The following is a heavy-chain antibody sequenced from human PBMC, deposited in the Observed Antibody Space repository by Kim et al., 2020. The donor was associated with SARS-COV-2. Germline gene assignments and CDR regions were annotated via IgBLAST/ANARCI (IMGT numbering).Heavy chain of an antibody. Sequence: GESLKISCKGSGYRFTSYWIGWVRQMPGKGLEWMGIIYPGDSDTRYSPSFQGQVTISADKSISTAYLQWSSLKASDTAMYYCARQGPPHYGDPAYYFDYWGQGTLVTVSS. CDR1: GYRFTSYW. D-gene: IGHD4-17*01. J-gene: IGHJ4*02. V-gene: IGHV5-51*01. CDR3: ARQGPPHYGDPAYYFDY. CDR2: IYPGDSDT.